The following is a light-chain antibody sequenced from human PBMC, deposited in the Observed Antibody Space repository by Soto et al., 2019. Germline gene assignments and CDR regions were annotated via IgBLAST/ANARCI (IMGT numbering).Light chain of an antibody. CDR3: QQYGRT. CDR1: QSVSSSY. CDR2: GAS. Sequence: EIVLTQSPGTLSLSPGERATLSCRASQSVSSSYLAWYQQKPGQAPRLLIYGASSRATGIPDRFSGSGSGTDFTLNISRLEPEDVAVYYCQQYGRTFGQGTKVEIK. V-gene: IGKV3-20*01. J-gene: IGKJ1*01.